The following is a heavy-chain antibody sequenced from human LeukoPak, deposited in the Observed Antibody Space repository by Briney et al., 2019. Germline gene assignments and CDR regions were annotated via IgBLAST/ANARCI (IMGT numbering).Heavy chain of an antibody. Sequence: SQTLSLTCTVSGGSISSGDYYWSWIRQPPGKGLEWIGYIYYSGSTYYNPSLKSRVTISVDTSKNQFSLKLSSVTAADTAVYYCARDGQHQSDYFDYWGQGTLVTVSS. CDR1: GGSISSGDYY. D-gene: IGHD6-13*01. V-gene: IGHV4-30-4*08. J-gene: IGHJ4*02. CDR2: IYYSGST. CDR3: ARDGQHQSDYFDY.